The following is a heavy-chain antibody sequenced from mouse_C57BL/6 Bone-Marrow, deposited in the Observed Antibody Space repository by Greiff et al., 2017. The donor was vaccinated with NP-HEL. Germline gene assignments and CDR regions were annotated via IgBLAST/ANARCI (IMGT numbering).Heavy chain of an antibody. Sequence: VQLQQPGAELVKPGASVKVSCKASGYTFTSYWMHWVKQRPGQGLEWIGRIHPSGSDTNYNHKFKGKATLTVDKSSSTAYMQLSSLTSEGSAVYYCAIEGIYYGYSDYWGQGTTLTVSS. CDR3: AIEGIYYGYSDY. D-gene: IGHD2-2*01. V-gene: IGHV1-74*01. J-gene: IGHJ2*01. CDR2: IHPSGSDT. CDR1: GYTFTSYW.